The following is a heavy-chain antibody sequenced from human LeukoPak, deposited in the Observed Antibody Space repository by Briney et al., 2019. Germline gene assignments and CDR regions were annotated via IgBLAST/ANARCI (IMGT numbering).Heavy chain of an antibody. CDR1: GGSISSGGYS. J-gene: IGHJ4*02. CDR2: IYHSGST. D-gene: IGHD1-1*01. CDR3: ARERNANDY. V-gene: IGHV4-30-2*01. Sequence: SETLSLTCAVSGGSISSGGYSWSWIRQPPGKGLEWIGYIYHSGSTYYNPSLKSRVTISVDRSKNQFSLKLSSVTAADTAVYYCARERNANDYWGQGTLVTVSS.